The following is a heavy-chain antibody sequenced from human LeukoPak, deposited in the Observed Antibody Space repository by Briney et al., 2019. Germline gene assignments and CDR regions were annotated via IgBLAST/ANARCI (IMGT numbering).Heavy chain of an antibody. CDR3: AKQGAVRQDYYMDV. CDR1: GGSFSSYA. Sequence: SVNVSCKASGGSFSSYAITWVRQAPGQGLEWMGRIIPVFGTTTYAQKFQDRVTITADVGSSTAYLELTRLTSEDTALYFCAKQGAVRQDYYMDVWGNGTTVIVSS. V-gene: IGHV1-69*15. J-gene: IGHJ6*03. CDR2: IIPVFGTT. D-gene: IGHD3-16*01.